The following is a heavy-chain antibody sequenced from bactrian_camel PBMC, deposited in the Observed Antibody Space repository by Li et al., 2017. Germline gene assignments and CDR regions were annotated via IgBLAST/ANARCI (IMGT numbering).Heavy chain of an antibody. J-gene: IGHJ4*01. V-gene: IGHV3S14*01. CDR1: GNTYSSYC. Sequence: HVQLVESGGGSVQAGGSLTLSCVVSGNTYSSYCMGWFRQAPGNECESVSSIASDGTIAYADSVKGRFTVSQDIANNTLYLQMNDLKPDDTAWYYCVTDLGPPLNVFSQRDYWGPGTQVTVS. CDR3: VTDLGPPLNVFSQRDY. D-gene: IGHD5*01. CDR2: IASDGTI.